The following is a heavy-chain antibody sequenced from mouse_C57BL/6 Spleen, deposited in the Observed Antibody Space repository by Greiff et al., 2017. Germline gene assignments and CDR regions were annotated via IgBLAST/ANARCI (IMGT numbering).Heavy chain of an antibody. J-gene: IGHJ4*01. CDR2: INPSSGYT. CDR1: GYTFTSYW. D-gene: IGHD2-4*01. Sequence: VQLQQSGAELAKPGASVKLSCKASGYTFTSYWMHWVKQRPGQGLEWIGYINPSSGYTKYNQKFKVKATLTADTSSSTAYMQLSSLTYEDSAVYYCARRNLYFDMGGWGKGTSVTV. CDR3: ARRNLYFDMGG. V-gene: IGHV1-7*01.